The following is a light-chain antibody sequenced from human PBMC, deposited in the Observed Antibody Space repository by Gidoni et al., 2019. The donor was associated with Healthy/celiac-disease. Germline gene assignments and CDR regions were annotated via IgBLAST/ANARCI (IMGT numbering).Light chain of an antibody. J-gene: IGKJ2*04. Sequence: EIVLTQSPATLSLSPGERATLSCRASQSVSSYLAWYQQKPGQAPRRLIYDASNRATGSPARFSGSGSGTDFTLTISSLEPEDFAVYYCQQRSNWPPMSSFGQGTKLEIK. V-gene: IGKV3-11*01. CDR3: QQRSNWPPMSS. CDR2: DAS. CDR1: QSVSSY.